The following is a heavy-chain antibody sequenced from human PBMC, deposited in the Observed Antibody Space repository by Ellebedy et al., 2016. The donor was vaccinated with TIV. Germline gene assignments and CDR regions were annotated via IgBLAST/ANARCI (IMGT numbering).Heavy chain of an antibody. J-gene: IGHJ4*02. V-gene: IGHV3-23*01. CDR1: GFTFSNYA. D-gene: IGHD2/OR15-2a*01. Sequence: GGSLRLSXEASGFTFSNYAMNWVRQAPGKGLEWVSSIIGSASSTDYADSVKGRFTISRDNAKNTLYLQMNSLRAEDTAVYYCARDRSMTPDSWGQGSLVTVSS. CDR3: ARDRSMTPDS. CDR2: IIGSASST.